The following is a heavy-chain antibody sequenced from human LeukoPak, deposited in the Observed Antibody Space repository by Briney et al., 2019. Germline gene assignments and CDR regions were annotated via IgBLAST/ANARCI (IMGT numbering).Heavy chain of an antibody. J-gene: IGHJ5*02. CDR1: GVSISSGGYY. V-gene: IGHV4-31*03. CDR2: IYYSGST. Sequence: PSQTLSPTCTVSGVSISSGGYYWSWIRQHPGKGLEWIGYIYYSGSTYYNPSLKSRVTISVDTSKNQFSLKLSSVTAADTAVYYCAREGSITGTTGWFDPWGQGTLVTVSS. D-gene: IGHD1-7*01. CDR3: AREGSITGTTGWFDP.